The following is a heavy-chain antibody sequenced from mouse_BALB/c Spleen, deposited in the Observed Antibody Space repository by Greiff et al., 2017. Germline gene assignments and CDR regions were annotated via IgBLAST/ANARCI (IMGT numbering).Heavy chain of an antibody. V-gene: IGHV5-9-4*01. CDR1: GFTFSSYA. D-gene: IGHD1-1*01. CDR2: ISSGGSYT. Sequence: EVKLVESGGGLVKPGGSLKLSCAASGFTFSSYAMSWVRQSPEKRLEWVAEISSGGSYTYYPDTVTGRFTISRDNAKNTLYLEMSSLRSEDTAMYYCARVITTVVAEGFAYWGQGTLVTVSA. J-gene: IGHJ3*01. CDR3: ARVITTVVAEGFAY.